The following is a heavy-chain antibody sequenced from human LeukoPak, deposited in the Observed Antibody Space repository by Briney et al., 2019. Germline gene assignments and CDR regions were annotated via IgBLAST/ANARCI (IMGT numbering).Heavy chain of an antibody. J-gene: IGHJ4*02. CDR2: MSSGGST. V-gene: IGHV4-39*07. Sequence: SETLSLTCTVSGVSIRSGDYYWGWIRQSPGKGLEWIGSMSSGGSTFYKPSLKSRVTISVDTSNKQFSLKLSSVTAADTAVYFCARDWLVGATGGGSYWGQGTLVTVSS. D-gene: IGHD1-26*01. CDR1: GVSIRSGDYY. CDR3: ARDWLVGATGGGSY.